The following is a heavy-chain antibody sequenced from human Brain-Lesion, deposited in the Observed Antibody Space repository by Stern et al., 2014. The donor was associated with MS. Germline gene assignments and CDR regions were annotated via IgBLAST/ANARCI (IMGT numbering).Heavy chain of an antibody. CDR2: INPKGGGT. J-gene: IGHJ4*02. CDR1: GYTFPGYY. V-gene: IGHV1-2*04. CDR3: ATYYYDSTGYNDF. Sequence: QEQLVESGAEVKKPGASVKVSCQASGYTFPGYYMHWVRQAPGQGLEWVGWINPKGGGTKYSPKFQGWVTITRGPSIKPAFMGLGRLRSDDTAVYYCATYYYDSTGYNDFWGQGTLVTVSS. D-gene: IGHD3-22*01.